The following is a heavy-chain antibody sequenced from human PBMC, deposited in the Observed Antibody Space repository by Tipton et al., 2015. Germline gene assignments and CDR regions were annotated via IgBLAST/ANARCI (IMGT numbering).Heavy chain of an antibody. CDR2: ISYSGRT. J-gene: IGHJ3*02. V-gene: IGHV4-39*07. Sequence: TLSLTCTVSGGSVRSPPYYWGWIRQSPGKGLEWIGSISYSGRTYFNPSLKSRVTISVDTSKNQFSLKLSSVTAADTAVYYCARGTKWLLLLKAFDIWGQGTMVTVSS. CDR3: ARGTKWLLLLKAFDI. CDR1: GGSVRSPPYY. D-gene: IGHD3-22*01.